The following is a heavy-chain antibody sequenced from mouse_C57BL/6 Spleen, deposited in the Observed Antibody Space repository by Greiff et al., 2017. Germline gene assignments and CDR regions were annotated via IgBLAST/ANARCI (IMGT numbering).Heavy chain of an antibody. J-gene: IGHJ4*01. CDR3: ARFYYYGSRAMDY. V-gene: IGHV1-54*01. Sequence: QVQLQQSGAELVRPGTSVKVSCKASGYAFTNYLIEWVKQRPGQGLEWIGVINPGSGGTNYNEKFKGKATLTADKSSSTAYMQLSSLTSEDSAVYFCARFYYYGSRAMDYWGQGTSVTVSS. CDR2: INPGSGGT. D-gene: IGHD1-1*01. CDR1: GYAFTNYL.